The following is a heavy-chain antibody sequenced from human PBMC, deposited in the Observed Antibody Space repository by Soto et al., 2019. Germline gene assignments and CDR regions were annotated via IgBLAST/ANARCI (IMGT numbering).Heavy chain of an antibody. CDR1: GFTFSSYW. CDR3: ARSNNVLRYFDWLPDY. V-gene: IGHV3-74*01. D-gene: IGHD3-9*01. CDR2: INSDGSST. Sequence: GGSLRLSCAASGFTFSSYWMHWVRQAPGKGLVWVSRINSDGSSTSYADSVKGRFTISRDNAKNTLYLQMNSLRAEDTAVYYCARSNNVLRYFDWLPDYWGQGTLVTVSS. J-gene: IGHJ4*02.